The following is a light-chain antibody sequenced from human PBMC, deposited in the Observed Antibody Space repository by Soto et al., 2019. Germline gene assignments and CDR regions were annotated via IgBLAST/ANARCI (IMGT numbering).Light chain of an antibody. J-gene: IGLJ3*02. V-gene: IGLV2-11*01. Sequence: QSALTQPRSVSGSPGQSVTISCTGTSSDVGGYNYVSWYQHDPGKAPKLMISDVSKRPSXVPXRFXXXXXXXTAXLTXSGLQAEDEADYYCCSYAGSYSRVFGGGTKVTVL. CDR2: DVS. CDR1: SSDVGGYNY. CDR3: CSYAGSYSRV.